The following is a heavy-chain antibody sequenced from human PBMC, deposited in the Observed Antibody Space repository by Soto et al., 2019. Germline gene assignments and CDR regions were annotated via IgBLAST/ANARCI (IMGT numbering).Heavy chain of an antibody. Sequence: SVKVSCKASGLTFTSSAVQWVRQARGQRLEWIGWIVVGSGNTNYAQKFQERVTITRDMSTSTAYMELSSLRSEDTAVYYCAAGIVGATAFDYWGQGTLVTVSS. CDR3: AAGIVGATAFDY. J-gene: IGHJ4*02. CDR2: IVVGSGNT. CDR1: GLTFTSSA. D-gene: IGHD1-26*01. V-gene: IGHV1-58*01.